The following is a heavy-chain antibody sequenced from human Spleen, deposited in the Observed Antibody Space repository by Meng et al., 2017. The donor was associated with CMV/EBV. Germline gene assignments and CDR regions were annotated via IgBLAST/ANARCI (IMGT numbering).Heavy chain of an antibody. V-gene: IGHV4-30-4*08. CDR2: IYYSGST. CDR3: ARPRAGQTGWFDP. CDR1: GGSISSGDYY. J-gene: IGHJ5*02. D-gene: IGHD3-10*01. Sequence: VALLEAGPGLVKPSQTLSLTCTVSGGSISSGDYYWSWIRQPPGKGLEWIGYIYYSGSTYYNPSLKSRVTISVDTSKNQFSLKLSSVTAADTAVYYCARPRAGQTGWFDPWGQGTLVTVSS.